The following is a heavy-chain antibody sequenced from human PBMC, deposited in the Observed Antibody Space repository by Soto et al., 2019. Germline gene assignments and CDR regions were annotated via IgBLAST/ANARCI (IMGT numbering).Heavy chain of an antibody. CDR3: AREGGGVYCSGGSCYGRYFDY. Sequence: EVQLVETGGGLIQPGGSLRLSCAASGFTVNDNYMTWVRQAPGKGLEWVSIIYSGGTTYYADSVQGRFTISRDNSKNTVSLQMNSLRAEDTAVYYCAREGGGVYCSGGSCYGRYFDYWGQGTLVTVSA. V-gene: IGHV3-53*02. CDR1: GFTVNDNY. CDR2: IYSGGTT. D-gene: IGHD2-15*01. J-gene: IGHJ4*02.